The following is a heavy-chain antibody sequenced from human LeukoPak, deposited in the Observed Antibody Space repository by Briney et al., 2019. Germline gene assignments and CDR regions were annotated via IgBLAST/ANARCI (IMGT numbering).Heavy chain of an antibody. CDR1: GGSIVRSTFY. J-gene: IGHJ3*01. CDR2: IYYSGRS. V-gene: IGHV4-39*01. Sequence: SETLSLTCTISGGSIVRSTFYWGWLRQPPGKGLEWIASIYYSGRSFYNPSLMSRVSISIDTSNNQFSVKLSSVTAADTAEYYCARQNDNSSDPAAFAHSAQATMVTASS. CDR3: ARQNDNSSDPAAFAH. D-gene: IGHD3-22*01.